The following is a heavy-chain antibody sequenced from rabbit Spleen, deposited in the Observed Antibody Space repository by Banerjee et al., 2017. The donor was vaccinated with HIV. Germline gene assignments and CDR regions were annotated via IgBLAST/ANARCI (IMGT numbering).Heavy chain of an antibody. CDR2: IYGGGSGST. D-gene: IGHD8-1*01. CDR1: GFSFSSSYY. J-gene: IGHJ6*01. V-gene: IGHV1S40*01. Sequence: QSLEESGGDLVKPGASLTLTCTASGFSFSSSYYMCWVRQAPGKGLECIACIYGGGSGSTYYATWAKGRFTISKTSSTTVTLQMNSLTAADTATYFCARDTGTSFSTYGMDLWGPGTLVTVS. CDR3: ARDTGTSFSTYGMDL.